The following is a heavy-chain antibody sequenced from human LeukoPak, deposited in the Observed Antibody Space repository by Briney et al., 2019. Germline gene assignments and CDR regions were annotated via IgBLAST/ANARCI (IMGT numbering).Heavy chain of an antibody. V-gene: IGHV3-73*01. CDR1: GFTFSGSA. Sequence: GGSLRLSWSASGFTFSGSAMHWVRQASGKGLEWVGRIRSKANSYATAYAASVKGRFTISRDDSKNTAYLQMNSLKTEDTVVYYSTRHYSILTSYSGGAFDIWGQGTLVTVSS. CDR2: IRSKANSYAT. CDR3: TRHYSILTSYSGGAFDI. D-gene: IGHD3-9*01. J-gene: IGHJ3*02.